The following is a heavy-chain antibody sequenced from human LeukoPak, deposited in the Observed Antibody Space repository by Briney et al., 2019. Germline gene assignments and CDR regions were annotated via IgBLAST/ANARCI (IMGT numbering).Heavy chain of an antibody. CDR2: IFYSGST. D-gene: IGHD3-10*01. CDR1: GGSIDNYY. CDR3: AKSNGYGLVDI. J-gene: IGHJ3*02. Sequence: SETLSLTCSVSGGSIDNYYWGWIRQPPGKGLEWIGNIFYSGSTYYSPSLKSRVTISLDTSRNQFSLKLTSVTAADTAVYYCAKSNGYGLVDIWGQGTMVTVSS. V-gene: IGHV4-39*07.